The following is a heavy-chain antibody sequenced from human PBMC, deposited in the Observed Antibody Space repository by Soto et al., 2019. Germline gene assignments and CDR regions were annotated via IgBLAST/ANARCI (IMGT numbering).Heavy chain of an antibody. J-gene: IGHJ4*02. CDR1: GFTFSSYA. CDR2: ISFGGSER. V-gene: IGHV3-30-3*01. D-gene: IGHD3-10*01. Sequence: VQLLESGGGLVQPGGSLRLSCAASGFTFSSYAMNWVHQAAGKGLEWVAFISFGGSERFYADSVRGRFTISRDNSKNTVYLQMSSLTADDTAVYFCVRDMGGDVTHFDYWGQGTLVIVSS. CDR3: VRDMGGDVTHFDY.